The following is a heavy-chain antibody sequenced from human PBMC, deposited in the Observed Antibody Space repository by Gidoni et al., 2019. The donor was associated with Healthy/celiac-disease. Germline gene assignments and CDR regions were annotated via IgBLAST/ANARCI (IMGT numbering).Heavy chain of an antibody. D-gene: IGHD2-2*01. Sequence: QVQLVESGGGVVQPGRSLRLSCAASGFTFSSYGRHWVRQALGKGLEWVAVRSYDGSNKYYADSVKGRFTISRDNSKNTLYLQMNSLRAEDTAVYYCAKDRARPYQLLSPYYFDYWGQGTLVTVSS. CDR1: GFTFSSYG. J-gene: IGHJ4*02. CDR3: AKDRARPYQLLSPYYFDY. V-gene: IGHV3-30*18. CDR2: RSYDGSNK.